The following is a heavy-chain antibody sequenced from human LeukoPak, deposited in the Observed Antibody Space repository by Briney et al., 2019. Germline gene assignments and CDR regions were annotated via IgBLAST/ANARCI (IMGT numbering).Heavy chain of an antibody. V-gene: IGHV3-23*01. D-gene: IGHD2-2*01. J-gene: IGHJ5*02. CDR2: ISGSGGST. Sequence: PGGSLRLSCAASGFTFSSYAMSWVRQAPGKGLEWVSAISGSGGSTYYADSVKGRFTISRDNSKNTLYLQMNSLRAEDTAVYYCETLVVPAAMLDWFDPWGQGTLVTVSS. CDR1: GFTFSSYA. CDR3: ETLVVPAAMLDWFDP.